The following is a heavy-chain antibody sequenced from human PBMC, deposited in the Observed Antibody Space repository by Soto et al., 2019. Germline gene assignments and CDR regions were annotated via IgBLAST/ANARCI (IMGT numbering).Heavy chain of an antibody. D-gene: IGHD6-25*01. J-gene: IGHJ4*02. CDR2: MNPNSRNT. V-gene: IGHV1-8*01. CDR1: GYTFSSYD. CDR3: AREVSSGIYY. Sequence: QVQLVRSGAEVKKHGASVKVSCKASGYTFSSYDINGVRQATGQGLEWMRWMNPNSRNTGYAQKVQGRSTMNRNTSIITAYMELTSLRSEHTAVYYCAREVSSGIYYRGQGTLVSVSS.